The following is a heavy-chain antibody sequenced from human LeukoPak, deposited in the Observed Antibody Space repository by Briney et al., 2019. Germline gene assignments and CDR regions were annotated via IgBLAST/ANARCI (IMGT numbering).Heavy chain of an antibody. V-gene: IGHV4-59*12. CDR2: IYYSGST. D-gene: IGHD6-19*01. Sequence: SETLSLTCTVSGGSISSYYWSWIRQPPGKGLEWIGYIYYSGSTNYNPSLKSRVTISVDTSKNQFSLKLSSVTAADTAVYYCAREGYSSGWDYYYYYYYYMDVWGKGTTVTISS. CDR1: GGSISSYY. CDR3: AREGYSSGWDYYYYYYYYMDV. J-gene: IGHJ6*03.